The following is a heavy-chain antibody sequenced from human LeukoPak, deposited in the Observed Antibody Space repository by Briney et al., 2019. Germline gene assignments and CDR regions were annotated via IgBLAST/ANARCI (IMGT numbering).Heavy chain of an antibody. CDR2: INYSGST. J-gene: IGHJ6*03. D-gene: IGHD3-3*01. CDR1: GGSIYSTTYY. V-gene: IGHV4-39*07. Sequence: SETLSLTCTVSGGSIYSTTYYWGWIRQPPGKGLEWIGSINYSGSTYYNPSLKSRVTISVDTSKNQFSLRLSSVTAADTALYYCARIMVGGYYPNYYYYYMDVWGKGTTVTVSS. CDR3: ARIMVGGYYPNYYYYYMDV.